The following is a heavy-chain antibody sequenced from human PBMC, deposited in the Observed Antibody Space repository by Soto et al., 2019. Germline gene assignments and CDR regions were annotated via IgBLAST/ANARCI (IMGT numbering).Heavy chain of an antibody. V-gene: IGHV4-4*02. CDR1: GASISSVYW. Sequence: SETLSLTCAASGASISSVYWWSWVRQPPGKGLEWIGEISPSGSSSYNPSLKSRVTISADKSQNQFSLKLTSVTAADTAVYYCVRNNYYGLDVWGQETTVTVSS. CDR3: VRNNYYGLDV. J-gene: IGHJ6*02. CDR2: ISPSGSS.